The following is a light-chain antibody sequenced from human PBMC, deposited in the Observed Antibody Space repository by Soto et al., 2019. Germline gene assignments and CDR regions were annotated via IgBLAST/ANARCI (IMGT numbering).Light chain of an antibody. J-gene: IGKJ2*01. V-gene: IGKV3-15*01. CDR2: GAS. CDR3: QQYNNWPRT. CDR1: QSVSSS. Sequence: EIVMTQSPDTLSVSPGERATLSCRASQSVSSSLAWYQQKAGQAPRLLIYGASTRATDIPARFSGSGSGTVFTLTISSLQSEDFAVYYCQQYNNWPRTFGQGTKLEIK.